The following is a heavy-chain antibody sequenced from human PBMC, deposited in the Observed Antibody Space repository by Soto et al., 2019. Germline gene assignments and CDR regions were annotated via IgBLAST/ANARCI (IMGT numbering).Heavy chain of an antibody. D-gene: IGHD1-26*01. Sequence: SETLSLTCTVSGCSISSTSSYGRGIRQPPGKGLEWIGSIYYSGSTYYNPSLKSRVTISVDTSKNQFSLKLSSVTAADTAVYYCASHVGQGVQHLGPPNDFEYCGQGNLVT. V-gene: IGHV4-39*01. J-gene: IGHJ4*02. CDR3: ASHVGQGVQHLGPPNDFEY. CDR1: GCSISSTSSY. CDR2: IYYSGST.